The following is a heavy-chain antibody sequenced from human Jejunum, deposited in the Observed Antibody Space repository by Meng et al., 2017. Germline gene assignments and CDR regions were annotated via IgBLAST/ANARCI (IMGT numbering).Heavy chain of an antibody. J-gene: IGHJ4*02. V-gene: IGHV4-34*01. CDR3: VDSKWSANY. CDR1: GGSFSGHY. CDR2: INDSGST. D-gene: IGHD3-3*01. Sequence: VAVQQWGAGLLKPSETLSLTCAVYGGSFSGHYWTWIRQPPGKGLEWIGEINDSGSTHYNPSLGSRVTISVDTSKSQFSLKLISVTAADTGVYYCVDSKWSANYWGQGTLVTVSS.